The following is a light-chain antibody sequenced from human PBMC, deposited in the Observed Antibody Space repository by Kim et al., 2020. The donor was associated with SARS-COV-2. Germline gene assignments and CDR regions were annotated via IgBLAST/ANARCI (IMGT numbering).Light chain of an antibody. V-gene: IGKV1-33*01. CDR1: QDITNY. CDR2: DAS. CDR3: QQYHNLPLT. J-gene: IGKJ4*01. Sequence: DIQMTQSPSSLSASLGDRVTITCQASQDITNYLNWYHQKPGKAPKLLIYDASNLETGVPSRFSGAGSGTDFTFSISSLQPEDIGTYYCQQYHNLPLTFGGGTKVEI.